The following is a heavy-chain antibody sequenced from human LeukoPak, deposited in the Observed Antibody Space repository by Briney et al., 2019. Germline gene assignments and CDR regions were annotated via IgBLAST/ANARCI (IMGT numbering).Heavy chain of an antibody. J-gene: IGHJ4*02. V-gene: IGHV4-39*01. D-gene: IGHD2-15*01. CDR2: IYYTGST. Sequence: SETLSPTCTVSGGSISSSSYYWGWIRQPPGKGLEWIGSIYYTGSTYYNPSLKRRVTISVDTSKNQFSLKLSSVTAADTAVYYCARLGYCSGGSCYSGTIDYWGQGTLVTVSS. CDR1: GGSISSSSYY. CDR3: ARLGYCSGGSCYSGTIDY.